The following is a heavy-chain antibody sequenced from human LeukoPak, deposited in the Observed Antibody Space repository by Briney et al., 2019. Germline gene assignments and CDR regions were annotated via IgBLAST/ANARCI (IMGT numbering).Heavy chain of an antibody. Sequence: GGSLRLSCAASGFTFSSYAMSWVRQAPGKGLEWVSAISGSTDRTYYADSVKGRFTVSRDNSKNTLYLQMNSLRAEDTAVYYCAKGGSSAVAGNKSYWGQGTLVTVSS. D-gene: IGHD6-19*01. CDR1: GFTFSSYA. CDR2: ISGSTDRT. V-gene: IGHV3-23*01. J-gene: IGHJ4*02. CDR3: AKGGSSAVAGNKSY.